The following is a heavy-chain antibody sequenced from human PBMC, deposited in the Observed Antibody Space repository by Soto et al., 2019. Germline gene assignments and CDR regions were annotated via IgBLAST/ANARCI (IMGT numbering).Heavy chain of an antibody. J-gene: IGHJ1*01. V-gene: IGHV1-69*04. Sequence: ASVKVSCKASGGTFSSYTISWVRQAPGQGLEWMGRIIPILGIVNYAQKFQGRVTITADKSTSTAYMELSSLRYEDTAVYYCERDPAYYYDSSGLPEDFQRWG. CDR2: IIPILGIV. D-gene: IGHD3-22*01. CDR3: ERDPAYYYDSSGLPEDFQR. CDR1: GGTFSSYT.